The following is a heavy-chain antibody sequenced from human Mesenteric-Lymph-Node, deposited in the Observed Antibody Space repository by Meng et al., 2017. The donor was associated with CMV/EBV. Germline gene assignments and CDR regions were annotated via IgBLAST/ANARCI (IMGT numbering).Heavy chain of an antibody. Sequence: GESLKISCAASGFTFTTYSMNWVRQAPGKGLEWVSSISSSSTSINYADSVRGRFTISRDNAKNSLFLQMNSLRVEDTAVYYCAKQGEGSYYYDSSGYYSDYWGQGTLVTVSS. J-gene: IGHJ4*02. CDR1: GFTFTTYS. V-gene: IGHV3-21*01. CDR2: ISSSSTSI. CDR3: AKQGEGSYYYDSSGYYSDY. D-gene: IGHD3-22*01.